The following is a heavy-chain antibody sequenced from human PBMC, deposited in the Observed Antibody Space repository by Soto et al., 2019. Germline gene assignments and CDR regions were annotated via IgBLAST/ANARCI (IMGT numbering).Heavy chain of an antibody. CDR1: GGTFSSYV. CDR3: ASSLRIFGVVPYYYYGMDV. CDR2: IIPIFGTA. J-gene: IGHJ6*02. Sequence: SVNRSCKASGGTFSSYVISWVRQAPGQGLEWMGGIIPIFGTANYAQKCQGRVTTTADESTSTAYMELSRLRSEDTAVYYCASSLRIFGVVPYYYYGMDVWAQGTTVTVSS. V-gene: IGHV1-69*13. D-gene: IGHD3-3*01.